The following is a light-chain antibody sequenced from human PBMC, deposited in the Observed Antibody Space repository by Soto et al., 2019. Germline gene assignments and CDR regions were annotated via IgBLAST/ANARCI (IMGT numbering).Light chain of an antibody. J-gene: IGKJ2*01. Sequence: EIVMTQSPATLSVSPGERATLSCRTSQSISNNLAWYQQKPGQAPSLLIYGASTRATGIPARFSGSGSGTEFTLTISSLQSEDSAVYYYQQYNNWPPRTFGQRTKLEIK. CDR1: QSISNN. CDR2: GAS. CDR3: QQYNNWPPRT. V-gene: IGKV3-15*01.